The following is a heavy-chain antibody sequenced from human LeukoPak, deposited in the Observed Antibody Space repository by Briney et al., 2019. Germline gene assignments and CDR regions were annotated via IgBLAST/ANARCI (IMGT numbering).Heavy chain of an antibody. CDR3: ARVVGYCSSTSCRYYYYGMDV. J-gene: IGHJ6*02. Sequence: KPGGSLRLSCAASGFTFSSYGMTWVRQAPGKGLEWVSSISSSSSYIYYADSVKGRFTISRDNAKNSLYLQMNSLRAEDTAVYYCARVVGYCSSTSCRYYYYGMDVWGQGTTVTVSS. V-gene: IGHV3-21*01. CDR1: GFTFSSYG. D-gene: IGHD2-2*01. CDR2: ISSSSSYI.